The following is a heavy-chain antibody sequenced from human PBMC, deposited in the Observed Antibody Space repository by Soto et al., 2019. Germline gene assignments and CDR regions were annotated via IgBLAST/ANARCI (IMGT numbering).Heavy chain of an antibody. CDR3: AKFNWYFDL. V-gene: IGHV4-59*01. J-gene: IGHJ2*01. Sequence: SETRSLTWTVSGGSISSYYWSWIRQPPGKGLEWIGYIYYRGSTNYNPSLKSRVTISVDTSKNQFSLKLSSVTAADTAMYYCAKFNWYFDLWGRGTLVTVSS. CDR1: GGSISSYY. CDR2: IYYRGST.